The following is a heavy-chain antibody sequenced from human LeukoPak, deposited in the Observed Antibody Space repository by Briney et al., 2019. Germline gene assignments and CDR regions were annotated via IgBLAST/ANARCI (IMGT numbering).Heavy chain of an antibody. CDR1: GGSFSGYY. J-gene: IGHJ6*02. D-gene: IGHD6-19*01. Sequence: SETLSLTCAVYGGSFSGYYWSWIRQPPGKGLEWIGEINHSGSTNYNPSLKSRVTISVDTSKNQFSLKLSSVTAANTAVYYCARGHSSGWYYYYGMDVWGQGTTVTVSS. CDR3: ARGHSSGWYYYYGMDV. V-gene: IGHV4-34*01. CDR2: INHSGST.